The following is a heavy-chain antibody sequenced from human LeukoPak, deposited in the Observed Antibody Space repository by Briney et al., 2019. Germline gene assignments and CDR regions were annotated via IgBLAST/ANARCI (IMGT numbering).Heavy chain of an antibody. CDR2: ISSSSTYI. D-gene: IGHD3-3*01. J-gene: IGHJ4*02. V-gene: IGHV3-21*01. Sequence: PGGSLRLSCAASGFTFSSYSMNWVRQAPGKGLEWVSSISSSSTYIYYADSVKGRFTISRDNAKSSLYLQMSSLRAEDTAVYYCARGYDFWTGYPLDYWGQGTLVTVSS. CDR3: ARGYDFWTGYPLDY. CDR1: GFTFSSYS.